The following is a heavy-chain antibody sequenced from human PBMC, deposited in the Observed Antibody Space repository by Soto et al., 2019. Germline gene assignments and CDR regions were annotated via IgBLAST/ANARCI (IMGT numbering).Heavy chain of an antibody. CDR1: GFTFSSYE. J-gene: IGHJ6*02. CDR2: ISSSGSTI. V-gene: IGHV3-48*03. Sequence: GGSLRLSCAASGFTFSSYEMNWVRQAPGKGLEWVSYISSSGSTIYYADSVKGRFTISRDNAKNSLHLQMNSLRAEDTAVYYCAREQYGMDVWGQGTTVTVSS. CDR3: AREQYGMDV.